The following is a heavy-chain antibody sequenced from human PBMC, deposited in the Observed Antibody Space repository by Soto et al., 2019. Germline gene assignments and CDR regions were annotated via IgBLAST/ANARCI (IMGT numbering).Heavy chain of an antibody. CDR3: ASSPPGSGSKYFDY. V-gene: IGHV1-69*02. D-gene: IGHD3-10*01. J-gene: IGHJ4*02. CDR2: IIPILGIA. Sequence: QVQLVQSGAEVKKPGSSVKVSCKASGGTFSSYTISWVRQAPGQGLEWMGRIIPILGIANYAQKFQGRVTITADKSTSTAYMELSSLRSEDTAVYSCASSPPGSGSKYFDYWGQGTLVTVSS. CDR1: GGTFSSYT.